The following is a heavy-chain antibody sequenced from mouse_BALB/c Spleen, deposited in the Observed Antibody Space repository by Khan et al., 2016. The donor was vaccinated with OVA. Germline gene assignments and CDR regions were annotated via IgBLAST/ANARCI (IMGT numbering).Heavy chain of an antibody. J-gene: IGHJ4*01. CDR1: GYIFTNHG. V-gene: IGHV9-3-1*01. CDR2: INTYSGEP. Sequence: QIQLVQSGPELKKPGETVKISCKASGYIFTNHGTNWVKQAPGKGLRWMGWINTYSGEPTYFVDFKGRFAFSLETSASTAYLQINNLKNEDTATYFCARVGYSGTMDYWGQGTSVTVSS. D-gene: IGHD2-14*01. CDR3: ARVGYSGTMDY.